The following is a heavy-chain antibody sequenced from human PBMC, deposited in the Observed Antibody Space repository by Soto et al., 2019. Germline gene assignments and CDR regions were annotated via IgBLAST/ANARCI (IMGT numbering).Heavy chain of an antibody. CDR1: GYTLTELS. CDR3: ATALDSSGGSPDWFDP. V-gene: IGHV1-24*01. J-gene: IGHJ5*02. D-gene: IGHD2-15*01. Sequence: ASVKVSCKVSGYTLTELSMHWVRQAPGKGLEWMGGFDPEDGETIYAQKFQGRVTMTEDTSTDTAYMELSSLRSEDTAVYYCATALDSSGGSPDWFDPWGQGTLVTVSS. CDR2: FDPEDGET.